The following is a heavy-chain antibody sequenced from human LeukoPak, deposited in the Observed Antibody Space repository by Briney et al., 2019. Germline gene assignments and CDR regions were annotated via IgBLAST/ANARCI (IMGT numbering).Heavy chain of an antibody. CDR3: ARVGVSWLQSQLDY. CDR1: GGSFSGYY. J-gene: IGHJ4*02. CDR2: IYHSGST. Sequence: SETLSLTCAVYGGSFSGYYWSWIRQPPGKGLEWIGEIYHSGSTNYNPSLKSRVTISVDTSKNQFSLKLSSVTAADTAVYYCARVGVSWLQSQLDYWGQGALVTVSS. D-gene: IGHD5-24*01. V-gene: IGHV4-34*01.